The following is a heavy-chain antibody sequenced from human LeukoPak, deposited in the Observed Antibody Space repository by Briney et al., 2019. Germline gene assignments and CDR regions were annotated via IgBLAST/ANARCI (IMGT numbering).Heavy chain of an antibody. D-gene: IGHD6-13*01. V-gene: IGHV5-51*01. CDR2: IYPGDSDT. Sequence: GESLNISCKGSGYSFTSYWIGWVRQMPGKGLEWMGIIYPGDSDTSYSPSFQGQVTISADKSISTAYLQWSSLKASDTAMYYCARLIAAAGSASDPWGQGTLVTVSS. J-gene: IGHJ5*02. CDR3: ARLIAAAGSASDP. CDR1: GYSFTSYW.